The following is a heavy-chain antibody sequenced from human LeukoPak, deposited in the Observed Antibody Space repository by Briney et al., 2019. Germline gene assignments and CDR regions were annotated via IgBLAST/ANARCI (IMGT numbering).Heavy chain of an antibody. D-gene: IGHD3-22*01. J-gene: IGHJ6*02. CDR3: ASYYYDSSGYYFPAVNYYYGMDV. CDR2: IIPILGIA. CDR1: GGTFSSYA. Sequence: SVKVSCKASGGTFSSYAISWVRQAPGQGLEWMGRIIPILGIANYAQKFQGRVTITADKSTSTAYMELSSLRSEDTAVYYCASYYYDSSGYYFPAVNYYYGMDVWGQGTTVTVSS. V-gene: IGHV1-69*04.